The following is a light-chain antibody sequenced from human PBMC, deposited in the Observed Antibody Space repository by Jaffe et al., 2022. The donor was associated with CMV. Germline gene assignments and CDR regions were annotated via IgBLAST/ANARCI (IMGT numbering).Light chain of an antibody. CDR3: QQRNDWPRVT. J-gene: IGKJ5*01. Sequence: EIVLTQSPATLSLSPGERATLSCRASQSVSNYLAWYQQKPGQAPRLLIYDASNRATGIPARFSGSGSGTDFTLTISSLEPEDFALYYCQQRNDWPRVTFGQGTRLEIK. CDR2: DAS. CDR1: QSVSNY. V-gene: IGKV3-11*01.